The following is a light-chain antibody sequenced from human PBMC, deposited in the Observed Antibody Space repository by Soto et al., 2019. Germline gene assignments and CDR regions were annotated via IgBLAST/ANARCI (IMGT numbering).Light chain of an antibody. V-gene: IGKV1-39*01. CDR3: QQSYSTTCT. CDR1: QGSSTY. J-gene: IGKJ1*01. CDR2: AAS. Sequence: DIQMTQSPSSLSAYVGDRVTITCRASQGSSTYLNWYQQKPGKAPKLLIYAASSLQSGVPSRFSGSVSETDFTLTISSLQPEDFATYSCQQSYSTTCTFGQGTKVEIK.